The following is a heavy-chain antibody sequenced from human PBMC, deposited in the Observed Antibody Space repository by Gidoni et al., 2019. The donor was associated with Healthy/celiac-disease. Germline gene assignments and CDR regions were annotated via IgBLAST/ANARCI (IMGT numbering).Heavy chain of an antibody. J-gene: IGHJ6*03. D-gene: IGHD2-2*01. V-gene: IGHV3-64D*08. CDR1: GFTFSSYA. Sequence: VQLVESGGGLVQPGGSLNLSCSASGFTFSSYAMHWVRQAPGKGLEYVLGISDNGDSTYYADSVKGRFTISRDNSKNTLYLQMSSLRAEDTAVYYCVKDATSTSWIMDVWGKGTTVTVSS. CDR2: ISDNGDST. CDR3: VKDATSTSWIMDV.